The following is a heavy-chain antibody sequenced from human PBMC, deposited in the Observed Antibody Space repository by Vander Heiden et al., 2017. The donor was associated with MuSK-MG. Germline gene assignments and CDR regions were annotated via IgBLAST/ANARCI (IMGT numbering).Heavy chain of an antibody. V-gene: IGHV1-69*04. J-gene: IGHJ4*02. CDR2: IIPILGIA. CDR3: ASDRGGTYYYGSGSDY. Sequence: QVQLVQSGAEVKKPGSSVKVSCKASGGTLSSYAISWVRQAPGQGLEWMGRIIPILGIANYAQKFQGRVTITADKSTSTAYMELSSLRSEDTAVYYCASDRGGTYYYGSGSDYWGQGTLVTVSS. D-gene: IGHD3-10*01. CDR1: GGTLSSYA.